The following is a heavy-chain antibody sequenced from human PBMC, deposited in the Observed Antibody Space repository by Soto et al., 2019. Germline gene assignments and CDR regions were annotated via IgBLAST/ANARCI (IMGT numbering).Heavy chain of an antibody. J-gene: IGHJ3*02. V-gene: IGHV4-34*01. D-gene: IGHD2-15*01. CDR3: ARVPAKLGYCSGGSCHRRLSAFDI. Sequence: SETLSLTCAVYGGSFSGYYWSWIRQPPGKGLEWIGEINHSGSTNYNPSLKSRVTISVDTSKNQFSLKLSSVTAADTAVYYCARVPAKLGYCSGGSCHRRLSAFDIWGQGTMVTVSS. CDR2: INHSGST. CDR1: GGSFSGYY.